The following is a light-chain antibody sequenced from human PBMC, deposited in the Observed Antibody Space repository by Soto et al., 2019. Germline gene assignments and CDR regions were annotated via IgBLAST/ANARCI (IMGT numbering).Light chain of an antibody. Sequence: DIMVTQSPLSLPVALGQPASISCRSSHSLLYSDGNTYLSWFQQRPGQSPRRLIYNVSTRDSGVADRFSGSGSGTTFTLKISSLEAEDAGFYSCMQSREWPWTFGQGTKVEIK. CDR3: MQSREWPWT. CDR2: NVS. J-gene: IGKJ1*01. CDR1: HSLLYSDGNTY. V-gene: IGKV2-30*01.